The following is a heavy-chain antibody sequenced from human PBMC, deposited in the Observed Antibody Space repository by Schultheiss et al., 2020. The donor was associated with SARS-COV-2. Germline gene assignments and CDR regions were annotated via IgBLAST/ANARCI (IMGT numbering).Heavy chain of an antibody. CDR1: GFTFSSYA. V-gene: IGHV3-30*07. CDR2: ISYDGSNK. CDR3: ARSPGGSGYFFDY. J-gene: IGHJ4*02. Sequence: GESLKISCAASGFTFSSYAMHWVRQAPGKGLEWVAVISYDGSNKYYADSVKGRFTISRDNSKNTLYLQMNSLRAEDTAVYYCARSPGGSGYFFDYWGQGTLVTVSS. D-gene: IGHD3-22*01.